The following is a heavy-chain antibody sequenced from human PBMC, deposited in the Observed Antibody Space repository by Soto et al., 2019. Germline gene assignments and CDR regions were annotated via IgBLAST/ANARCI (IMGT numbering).Heavy chain of an antibody. J-gene: IGHJ4*02. V-gene: IGHV3-21*01. CDR2: VSKSDYT. CDR3: AREDSIIIPVVSDF. D-gene: IGHD1-20*01. CDR1: GFTFNNYG. Sequence: GGSLRLSCAVSGFTFNNYGINWVRQAPGKGLEWVSSVSKSDYTYYSDSVKGRFTISRDNAKNSVSLQMNTLRAEDTAVYYCAREDSIIIPVVSDFWGQGALVTVSS.